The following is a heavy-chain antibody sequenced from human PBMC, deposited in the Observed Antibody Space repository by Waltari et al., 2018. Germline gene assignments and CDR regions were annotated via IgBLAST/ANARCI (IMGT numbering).Heavy chain of an antibody. J-gene: IGHJ4*02. Sequence: QLQLQESGPGLVKPSETLSLTCTVSGGSISSSSYYWGWIRQPPGKGLEWIGSIYYSGSTYYNPSLKSRVTISVDTSKNQFSLKLSSVTAADTAVYYCARRPYDWLYYFDYWGQGTLVTVSS. CDR2: IYYSGST. CDR1: GGSISSSSYY. V-gene: IGHV4-39*01. CDR3: ARRPYDWLYYFDY. D-gene: IGHD3-9*01.